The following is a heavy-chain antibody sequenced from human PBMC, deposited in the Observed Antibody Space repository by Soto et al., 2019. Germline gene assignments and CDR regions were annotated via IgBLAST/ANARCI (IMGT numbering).Heavy chain of an antibody. CDR2: WYYSGST. CDR1: GGSISSSDYY. J-gene: IGHJ4*02. Sequence: SETLSLTWTVAGGSISSSDYYWGWLRQPPGKGLEGIGSWYYSGSTYYNPSLKRRVTISADTSKNQFSLKVTSVTAADTAVYYGARLTYSHGYYFDYWGQGTLVTVSS. CDR3: ARLTYSHGYYFDY. D-gene: IGHD5-18*01. V-gene: IGHV4-39*01.